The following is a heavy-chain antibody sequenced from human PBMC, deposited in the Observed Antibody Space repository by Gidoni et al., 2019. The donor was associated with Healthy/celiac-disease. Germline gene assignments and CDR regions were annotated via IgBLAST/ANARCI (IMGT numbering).Heavy chain of an antibody. D-gene: IGHD3-22*01. V-gene: IGHV3-30*18. Sequence: QVQLVESGGGVVQPGRSLRLSCAASGFTFSSYGMHWVRQAPGKGLGWVAVISYDGSNKYYADSVKGRFTISRDNSKNTLYLQMNSLRAEDTAVYYCAKPLDSSGYYPDYWGQGTLVTVSS. CDR3: AKPLDSSGYYPDY. CDR2: ISYDGSNK. J-gene: IGHJ4*02. CDR1: GFTFSSYG.